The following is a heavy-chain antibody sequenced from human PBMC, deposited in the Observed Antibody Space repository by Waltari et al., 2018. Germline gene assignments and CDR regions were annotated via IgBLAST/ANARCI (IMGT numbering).Heavy chain of an antibody. J-gene: IGHJ6*03. V-gene: IGHV4-59*13. CDR2: ISYSGSA. CDR1: GGPITGNY. CDR3: AKAGDGYSYYYYYMDV. Sequence: QVQLQESGPGLVKPSETLSLTCSVPGGPITGNYWSWIRQPPGKGLEWLGYISYSGSATYNTSLKSRVTISVDTAKNQFSLKVRSVTAADTAVYYCAKAGDGYSYYYYYMDVWGNGTTVTVSS. D-gene: IGHD4-4*01.